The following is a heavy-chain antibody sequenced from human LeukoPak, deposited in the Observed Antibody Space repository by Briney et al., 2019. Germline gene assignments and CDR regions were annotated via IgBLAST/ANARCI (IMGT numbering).Heavy chain of an antibody. CDR2: IIPIFGTA. D-gene: IGHD2-2*01. CDR3: ARDRGCSSTSCYWFYYMDV. J-gene: IGHJ6*03. CDR1: GGTFSSYA. Sequence: SVKVSCKASGGTFSSYAISWVRQAPGQGLEWMGGIIPIFGTANYAQKFQGRVTITADESTSTAYMELSSLRSEDTAVYYCARDRGCSSTSCYWFYYMDVWGKGTMVTVSS. V-gene: IGHV1-69*13.